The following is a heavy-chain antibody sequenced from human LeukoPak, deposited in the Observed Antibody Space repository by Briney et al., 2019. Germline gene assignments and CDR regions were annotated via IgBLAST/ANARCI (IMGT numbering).Heavy chain of an antibody. CDR1: GGSFSGYY. J-gene: IGHJ5*02. D-gene: IGHD3-22*01. Sequence: PSETLSLTCAVYGGSFSGYYWSWIRQPPGKGLEWIGEINHSGSTNYNPSLKSRVTISVDTSKNQFSLKLSSVTAADTAVYYCARAPAYYYDSSGYYSAWGQGTLVTVSS. CDR2: INHSGST. CDR3: ARAPAYYYDSSGYYSA. V-gene: IGHV4-34*01.